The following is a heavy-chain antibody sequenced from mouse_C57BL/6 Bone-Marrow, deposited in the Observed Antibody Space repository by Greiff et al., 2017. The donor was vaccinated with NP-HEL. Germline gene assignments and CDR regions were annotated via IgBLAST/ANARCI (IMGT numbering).Heavy chain of an antibody. Sequence: VQLQQSGAELVKPGASVKLSCKASGYTFTEYTIHWVKQRSGQGLEWIGWFYPGSGSIKYNEKFKDKATLIADKSSSTVYMELSRLTSEDSAVYFCARHDFPYYYGSSSYAMDYWGQGTSVTVSS. D-gene: IGHD1-1*01. J-gene: IGHJ4*01. V-gene: IGHV1-62-2*01. CDR3: ARHDFPYYYGSSSYAMDY. CDR2: FYPGSGSI. CDR1: GYTFTEYT.